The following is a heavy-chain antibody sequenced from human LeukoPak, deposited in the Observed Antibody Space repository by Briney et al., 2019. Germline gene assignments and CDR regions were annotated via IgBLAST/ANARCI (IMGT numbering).Heavy chain of an antibody. CDR3: ASFGSHYQNWFDP. CDR2: ISGSGGST. J-gene: IGHJ5*02. D-gene: IGHD1-26*01. Sequence: PGGSLRLSCAASGFTLSSYAMSWVRQAPGKGLEWVSAISGSGGSTYYADSVKGRSTISRDNSKNTLYLQMNSLRAEDTAVYYCASFGSHYQNWFDPWGQGTLVTVSS. V-gene: IGHV3-23*01. CDR1: GFTLSSYA.